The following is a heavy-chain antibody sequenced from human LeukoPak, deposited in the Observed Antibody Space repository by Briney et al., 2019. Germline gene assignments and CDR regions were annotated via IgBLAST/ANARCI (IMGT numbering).Heavy chain of an antibody. Sequence: GGSLRLSCAASGFTVSSNYMSWVRQAPGKGLEWVSIIYNGGSTYYADSVKGRFTIPRDNSKNTLYLQMNSLRAEDTAVYYCARGNNYYDSSGPLDYWGQGTLVTVSS. D-gene: IGHD3-22*01. CDR3: ARGNNYYDSSGPLDY. V-gene: IGHV3-53*01. CDR1: GFTVSSNY. J-gene: IGHJ4*02. CDR2: IYNGGST.